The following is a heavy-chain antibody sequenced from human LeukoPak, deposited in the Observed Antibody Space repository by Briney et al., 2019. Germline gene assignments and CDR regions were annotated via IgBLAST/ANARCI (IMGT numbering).Heavy chain of an antibody. CDR2: INAGNGNT. V-gene: IGHV1-3*01. CDR3: ARGWDIVVVVAATPFDY. D-gene: IGHD2-15*01. CDR1: GYTFTSYA. J-gene: IGHJ4*02. Sequence: ASVKVSCKASGYTFTSYAMHWVCQAPGQRLEWMGWINAGNGNTKYSQKFQGRVTITRDTSASTAYMELSSLRSEDTAVYYCARGWDIVVVVAATPFDYWGQGTLVTVSS.